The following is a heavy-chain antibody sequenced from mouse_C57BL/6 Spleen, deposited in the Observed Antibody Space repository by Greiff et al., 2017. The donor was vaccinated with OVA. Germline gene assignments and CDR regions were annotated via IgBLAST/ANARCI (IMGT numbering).Heavy chain of an antibody. CDR2: ISGGGGNT. CDR1: GFTFSSYT. CDR3: ARHNGYYRFAY. V-gene: IGHV5-9*01. Sequence: EVNVVESGGGLVKPGGSLKLSCAASGFTFSSYTMSWVRQTPEKRLEWVATISGGGGNTYYPDSVKGRFTISRDNAKNTLYLQMSSLRSEDTALYYCARHNGYYRFAYWGQGTLVTVSA. J-gene: IGHJ3*01. D-gene: IGHD2-3*01.